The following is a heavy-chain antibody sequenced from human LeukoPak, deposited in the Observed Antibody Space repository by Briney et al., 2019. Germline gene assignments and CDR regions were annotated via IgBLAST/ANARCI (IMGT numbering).Heavy chain of an antibody. J-gene: IGHJ6*03. CDR1: GYTFTSYD. CDR2: MNPNSGST. D-gene: IGHD3-3*01. V-gene: IGHV1-8*01. Sequence: ASVKVSCKTSGYTFTSYDINWVRQATGKGLEWMGWMNPNSGSTGYAQKFQGRVTITRNTSISTAYMELSSLRSEDTAVYYCARVGESVAYYDFWSGYYNYYYYYMDVWGKGTTVTVSS. CDR3: ARVGESVAYYDFWSGYYNYYYYYMDV.